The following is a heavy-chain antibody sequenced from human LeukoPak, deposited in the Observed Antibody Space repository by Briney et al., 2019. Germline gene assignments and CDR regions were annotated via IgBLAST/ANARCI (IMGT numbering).Heavy chain of an antibody. Sequence: GGSLRLSCAASGFTFSSYWMSWVRQAPGKGLEWVANIKQDGSEKYYVDSVKGRFTISRDNAKNSLYLQMNSLRAEDTAVYYCASGPQRESLAGYYYSYYIDVWGKGTTVTVSS. D-gene: IGHD2-15*01. J-gene: IGHJ6*03. CDR3: ASGPQRESLAGYYYSYYIDV. CDR1: GFTFSSYW. CDR2: IKQDGSEK. V-gene: IGHV3-7*01.